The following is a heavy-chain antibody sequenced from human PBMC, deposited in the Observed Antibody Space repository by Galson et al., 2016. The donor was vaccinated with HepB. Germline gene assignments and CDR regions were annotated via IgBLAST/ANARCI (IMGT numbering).Heavy chain of an antibody. V-gene: IGHV3-30*03. CDR3: ATPLGYCSGGTCYGGYFYGMDV. J-gene: IGHJ6*02. CDR2: ISSDGNNK. D-gene: IGHD2-15*01. Sequence: SLRLSCAASGFTFSSFGMHWVRQAPGKGLEWVAVISSDGNNKYFADSVKGRFTISRDNSENTLYLQTNSLRAEDTAVYYCATPLGYCSGGTCYGGYFYGMDVWGQGTTVIVSS. CDR1: GFTFSSFG.